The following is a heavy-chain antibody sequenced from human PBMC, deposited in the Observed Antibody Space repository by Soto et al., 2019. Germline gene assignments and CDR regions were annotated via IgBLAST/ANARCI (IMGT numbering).Heavy chain of an antibody. CDR2: IIPILGIA. CDR3: GTTGIAAAFYYYGMDV. Sequence: QVQLVQSGAEVKKPGSSVKVSCKASGGTFSSYTISWVRQASGQGLEWMGRIIPILGIANYAQKFQGRVTITADKSTSTAYMELSSLRSEDTAVYYCGTTGIAAAFYYYGMDVWGQGTTVTVSS. J-gene: IGHJ6*02. CDR1: GGTFSSYT. D-gene: IGHD6-13*01. V-gene: IGHV1-69*02.